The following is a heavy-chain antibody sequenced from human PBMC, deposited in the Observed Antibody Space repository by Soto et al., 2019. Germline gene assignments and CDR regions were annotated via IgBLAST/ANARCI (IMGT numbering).Heavy chain of an antibody. CDR1: GCSISSYY. D-gene: IGHD2-21*02. CDR3: ARDLWGYCGADCYPLDV. CDR2: MYNTGST. J-gene: IGHJ6*02. Sequence: SETLSLTCPASGCSISSYYWSWIRQPPGKGLEWIGYMYNTGSTIYNPSLKSRVAISVDTSKNQFSLKLNSVTAADTAVYYCARDLWGYCGADCYPLDVWGQGTTVTVS. V-gene: IGHV4-59*01.